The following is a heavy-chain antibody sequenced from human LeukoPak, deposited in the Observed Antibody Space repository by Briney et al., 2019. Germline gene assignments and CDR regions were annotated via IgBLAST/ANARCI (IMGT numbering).Heavy chain of an antibody. CDR2: IKQDGSEK. Sequence: PGGSLRLSCAASGFTFSSYWMSWVRQAPGKGLEWVANIKQDGSEKYYVDSVKGRFTISRDNAKNSLYLQMNSLRAEDTAVYYCARAEDIVVVPAALFDYWGQGTLVTVSS. D-gene: IGHD2-2*01. CDR3: ARAEDIVVVPAALFDY. CDR1: GFTFSSYW. J-gene: IGHJ4*02. V-gene: IGHV3-7*01.